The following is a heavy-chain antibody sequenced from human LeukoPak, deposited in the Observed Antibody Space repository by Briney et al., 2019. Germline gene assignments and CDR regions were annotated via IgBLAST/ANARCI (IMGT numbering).Heavy chain of an antibody. CDR3: ASLMRREEYRIDY. CDR2: ISSSSSYT. J-gene: IGHJ4*02. Sequence: GGSLRLSCAASGFTFSDYYMSWIRQAPGKGLEWVSYISSSSSYTNYADSVKGRFTISRDNAKNSLYLQMNSLRAEDTAVYYCASLMRREEYRIDYWGQGTLVTVSS. D-gene: IGHD2/OR15-2a*01. CDR1: GFTFSDYY. V-gene: IGHV3-11*06.